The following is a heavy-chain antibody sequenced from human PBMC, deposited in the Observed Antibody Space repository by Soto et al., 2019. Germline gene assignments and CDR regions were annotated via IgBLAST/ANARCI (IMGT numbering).Heavy chain of an antibody. V-gene: IGHV3-66*01. J-gene: IGHJ6*02. CDR1: GFTVSSNY. CDR2: IYSGGST. D-gene: IGHD3-22*01. Sequence: GSLRLSCAASGFTVSSNYMSWVRQAPGKGLEWVSVIYSGGSTYYADSVKGRFTISRDNSKNTLYLQMNSLRAEDTAVYYCAMTYDSSGYMVPGGYYGMDVWGQGTTVTVSS. CDR3: AMTYDSSGYMVPGGYYGMDV.